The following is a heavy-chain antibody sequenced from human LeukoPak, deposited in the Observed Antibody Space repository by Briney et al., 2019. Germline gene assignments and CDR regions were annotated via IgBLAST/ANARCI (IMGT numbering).Heavy chain of an antibody. J-gene: IGHJ6*04. CDR2: IYYSGST. CDR1: GGSISSYY. V-gene: IGHV4-59*08. D-gene: IGHD2-8*01. CDR3: ARWVYALDV. Sequence: SETPSLTCTVSGGSISSYYWSWIRQPPGKGLEWIGYIYYSGSTNYNPSLKSRVTISVDTSKNQFSLKLSSVTAADTAVYYCARWVYALDVWGKGTTVTVSS.